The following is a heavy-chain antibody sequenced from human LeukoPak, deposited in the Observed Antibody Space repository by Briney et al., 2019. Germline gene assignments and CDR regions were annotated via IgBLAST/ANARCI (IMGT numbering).Heavy chain of an antibody. Sequence: SQTLSLTCTVSGGSISSGSYYWSWIRQPAGKGLEWIGRIYTSGSTNYNPSLKSRVTISVDTSKNQFSLKLSSVTAADTAVYYCARGGGWFDPWGQGTLVTVSS. V-gene: IGHV4-61*02. CDR1: GGSISSGSYY. J-gene: IGHJ5*02. CDR2: IYTSGST. CDR3: ARGGGWFDP.